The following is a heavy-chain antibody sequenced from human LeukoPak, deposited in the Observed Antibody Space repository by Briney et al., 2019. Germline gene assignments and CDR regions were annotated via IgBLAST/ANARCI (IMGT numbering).Heavy chain of an antibody. CDR2: INHSGST. CDR1: GGSFSGYY. CDR3: ARGVDPLGLDY. D-gene: IGHD5-12*01. Sequence: SETLSLTRAVYGGSFSGYYWSWIRQPPGKGLEWIGEINHSGSTNYNPSLKSRVTISVDTSKNQFSLKLSSVTAADTAVYYCARGVDPLGLDYWGQGTLVTVSS. V-gene: IGHV4-34*01. J-gene: IGHJ4*02.